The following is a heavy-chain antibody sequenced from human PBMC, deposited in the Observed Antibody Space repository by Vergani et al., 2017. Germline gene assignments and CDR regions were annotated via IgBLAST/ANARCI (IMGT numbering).Heavy chain of an antibody. D-gene: IGHD2-2*01. J-gene: IGHJ4*02. CDR1: GGSISSGDYY. CDR3: ARGRYCSTTRCYGVFYFDY. V-gene: IGHV4-30-4*08. CDR2: IYYSWNT. Sequence: QVQLQESGPGLVKPSQTLYLTCSVSGGSISSGDYYWSWIRQSPGKGLEWIGYIYYSWNTHYNPAPKSRITISVDTSKNQFSLQLSSVTAADTAVYYWARGRYCSTTRCYGVFYFDYWGLGTLVTVSS.